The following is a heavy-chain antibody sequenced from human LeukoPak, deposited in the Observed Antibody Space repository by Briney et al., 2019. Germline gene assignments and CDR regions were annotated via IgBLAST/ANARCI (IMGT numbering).Heavy chain of an antibody. CDR1: GFTFSDYY. D-gene: IGHD1-26*01. Sequence: GGSLRLSCAASGFTFSDYYMSWIRQAPGKGLEWVSYISSSGSTIYYADSVKGRFTISRDNAKNSLYLQMNSLRAEDTAVYYCARQRSRLRIVGAADAFDIWGQGTMVTVSS. CDR2: ISSSGSTI. CDR3: ARQRSRLRIVGAADAFDI. V-gene: IGHV3-11*01. J-gene: IGHJ3*02.